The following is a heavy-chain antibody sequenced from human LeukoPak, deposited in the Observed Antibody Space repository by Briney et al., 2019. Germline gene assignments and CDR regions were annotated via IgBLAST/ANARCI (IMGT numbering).Heavy chain of an antibody. CDR2: INPNSGGT. D-gene: IGHD4-11*01. V-gene: IGHV1-2*06. J-gene: IGHJ6*02. CDR3: ARDRTGYSNYGPHRYGMDV. CDR1: GYTFTGYY. Sequence: GASVKVSCKASGYTFTGYYMHWVRQAPGQGLEWMGRINPNSGGTNYAQKFQGRVTMTRDTSISTAYMELSRLRSDDTAVYYCARDRTGYSNYGPHRYGMDVWGQGTTVTVSS.